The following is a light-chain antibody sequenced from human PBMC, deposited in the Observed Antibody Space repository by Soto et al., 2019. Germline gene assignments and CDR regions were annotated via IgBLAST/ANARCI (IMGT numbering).Light chain of an antibody. J-gene: IGKJ4*01. CDR1: QSVSGN. Sequence: THSAAAVSLTQGERATLSCRASQSVSGNLAWYQQRPGQAPRSLIYGASSRATGIPDRFSGSGSGTDFTLSISRLEPDDSPVYYCQPYGSSLPFGGGSIVDVK. CDR3: QPYGSSLP. CDR2: GAS. V-gene: IGKV3-20*01.